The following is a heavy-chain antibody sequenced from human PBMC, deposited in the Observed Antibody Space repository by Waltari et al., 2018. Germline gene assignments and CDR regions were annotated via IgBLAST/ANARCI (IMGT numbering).Heavy chain of an antibody. J-gene: IGHJ6*03. CDR2: ISSNGVST. CDR1: GFSFSIYA. V-gene: IGHV3-64*01. CDR3: ARSPDQPDSLDYYMDV. D-gene: IGHD2-21*01. Sequence: EVQLVESGGGLVQPGGSLRLSCAASGFSFSIYAMHWVRQAPGKGLEYVSAISSNGVSTYYANSMKGRLSISRDNSKNTLYLQMGSLRAEHMAVYYCARSPDQPDSLDYYMDVWGKGTTVTVSS.